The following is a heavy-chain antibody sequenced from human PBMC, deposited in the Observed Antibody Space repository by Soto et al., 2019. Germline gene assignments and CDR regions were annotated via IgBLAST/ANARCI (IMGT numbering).Heavy chain of an antibody. Sequence: QVQLVQSGAEVKKPGSSVKVSCKASGGSLGNSAINWVRQTPGQGLEWLGGFIPVYRTLNYAQKFQGRVTITAAETTGTAYMTLSSLASDDTAVYYCATGVIWIGYFSVDSWGQGTRVTVSS. CDR3: ATGVIWIGYFSVDS. CDR1: GGSLGNSA. J-gene: IGHJ4*02. D-gene: IGHD3-3*01. V-gene: IGHV1-69*01. CDR2: FIPVYRTL.